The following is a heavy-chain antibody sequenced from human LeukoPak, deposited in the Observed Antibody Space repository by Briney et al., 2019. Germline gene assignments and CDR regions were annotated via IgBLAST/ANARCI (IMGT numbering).Heavy chain of an antibody. CDR3: AKRGPGSPQSGKYYFDY. D-gene: IGHD3-10*01. CDR2: ISSNGGST. CDR1: GFTFSSYA. Sequence: GGSLRLSCAASGFTFSSYAMHWVRQAPGKGLEYVSAISSNGGSTYYANSVKGRFTISRDNSKNTLYLQMGSLRAEDTAVYYCAKRGPGSPQSGKYYFDYWGQGTLVTVSS. V-gene: IGHV3-64*01. J-gene: IGHJ4*02.